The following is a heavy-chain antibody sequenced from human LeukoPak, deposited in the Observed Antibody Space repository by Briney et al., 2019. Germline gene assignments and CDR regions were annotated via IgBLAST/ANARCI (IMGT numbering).Heavy chain of an antibody. CDR2: INAGTGDG. D-gene: IGHD5-24*01. CDR1: GYTFSHYG. V-gene: IGHV1-3*01. Sequence: ASVKVSCKASGYTFSHYGVQWVRQAPGQTLEWMGWINAGTGDGHYSQKFQGRLTMTTDTSATTLYMELNSLRSEDTAVYYCARSGDNWFCDNWGKEPRVTVPS. J-gene: IGHJ4*02. CDR3: ARSGDNWFCDN.